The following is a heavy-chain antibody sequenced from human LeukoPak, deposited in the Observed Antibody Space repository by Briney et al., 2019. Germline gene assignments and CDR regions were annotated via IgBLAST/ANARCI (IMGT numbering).Heavy chain of an antibody. CDR3: ARAYSSSFAPFDY. Sequence: SETLSLTCTVSGGSISSGSYYWSWIRQPAGKGLEWIGRIYTSGSTNYNPSLKSRVTISVDTSKNQFSLKLSSVTAADTAVYYCARAYSSSFAPFDYWGHVTLVTVSS. CDR2: IYTSGST. D-gene: IGHD6-6*01. CDR1: GGSISSGSYY. V-gene: IGHV4-61*02. J-gene: IGHJ4*01.